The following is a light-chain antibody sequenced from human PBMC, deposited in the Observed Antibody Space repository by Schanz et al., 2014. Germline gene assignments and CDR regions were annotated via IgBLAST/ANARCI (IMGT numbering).Light chain of an antibody. V-gene: IGKV4-1*01. CDR2: WAS. J-gene: IGKJ2*01. CDR3: QQYYSIPYT. CDR1: QSVLYSSNNKNY. Sequence: DIVMTQSPASLAVSLGERATINCKSSQSVLYSSNNKNYLAWYQHKPGQPPKLLIYWASTRESGVPDRFSGSGSGTDFTLTISSLQAEDVAIYYCQQYYSIPYTFGQGTKLEIK.